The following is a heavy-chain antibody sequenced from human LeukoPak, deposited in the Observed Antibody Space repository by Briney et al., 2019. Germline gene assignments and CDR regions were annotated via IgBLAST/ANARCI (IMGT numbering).Heavy chain of an antibody. Sequence: SETLSLTCTVSGGSISSYYWSWIRQPPGKGLEWIGYIYTSGSTNYNPSLKSRVTISVDTSKNQFSLKLSSVTAADTAVYYCARSSAVGYCSSTSCSPFDYWGQGTLVTASS. V-gene: IGHV4-4*09. D-gene: IGHD2-2*03. J-gene: IGHJ4*02. CDR2: IYTSGST. CDR1: GGSISSYY. CDR3: ARSSAVGYCSSTSCSPFDY.